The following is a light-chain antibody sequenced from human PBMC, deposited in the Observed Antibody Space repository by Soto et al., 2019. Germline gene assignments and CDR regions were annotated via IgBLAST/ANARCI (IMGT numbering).Light chain of an antibody. CDR1: NIREKN. CDR3: QVCDGSSVV. J-gene: IGLJ2*01. Sequence: SYELTQPLSVSVALGQTARITCGENNIREKNVHWYQQRPGQAPVLIIYRDSNRPSGIPERFSGSNSGNTATLTISRAQVGDEADYYCQVCDGSSVVFGGGTQLTVL. V-gene: IGLV3-9*01. CDR2: RDS.